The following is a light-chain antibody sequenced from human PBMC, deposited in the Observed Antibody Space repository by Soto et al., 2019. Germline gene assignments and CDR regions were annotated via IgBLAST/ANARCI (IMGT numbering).Light chain of an antibody. CDR1: QSVLYSSNNKNY. CDR3: QQYFSTPYT. J-gene: IGKJ2*01. Sequence: DIVMTQSPDSLTVSLGDRATSNGKSSQSVLYSSNNKNYLSWYQQKPGQPPNLLIYWASTRESGVPDRFSGSGSGTDFTLTISSLQAEDVAVYYCQQYFSTPYTFGQGTKLEIK. V-gene: IGKV4-1*01. CDR2: WAS.